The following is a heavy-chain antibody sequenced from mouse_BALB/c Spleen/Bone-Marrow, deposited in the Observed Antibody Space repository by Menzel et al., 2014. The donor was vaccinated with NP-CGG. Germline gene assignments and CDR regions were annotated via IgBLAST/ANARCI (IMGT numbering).Heavy chain of an antibody. CDR3: ARGHDGYRTWFAY. Sequence: EVQLHQSGPELEKPGASVKISCKASGYSFTGYNMNWVKQSNGKSLEWIGNIDPSYGGTTYNQKFKGKATLTVDKSSSTAYMQLKSLTSEDSAVYYCARGHDGYRTWFAYWGQGTLVTVSA. D-gene: IGHD2-3*01. V-gene: IGHV1-39*01. CDR1: GYSFTGYN. J-gene: IGHJ3*01. CDR2: IDPSYGGT.